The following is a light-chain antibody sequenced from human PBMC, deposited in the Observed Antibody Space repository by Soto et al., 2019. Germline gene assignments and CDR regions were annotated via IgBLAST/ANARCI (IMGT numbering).Light chain of an antibody. CDR2: EVS. J-gene: IGLJ2*01. V-gene: IGLV2-14*01. CDR1: SSDVGGYNY. Sequence: QSVLTQPASVSGSPGQSITISCTGTSSDVGGYNYVSWYQQHPGKAPKLMIYEVSDRPSGVSNRFSGSKSGNTASLTISGLQAEDEAYYYCSSCTSSIVVFGGGTKLTVL. CDR3: SSCTSSIVV.